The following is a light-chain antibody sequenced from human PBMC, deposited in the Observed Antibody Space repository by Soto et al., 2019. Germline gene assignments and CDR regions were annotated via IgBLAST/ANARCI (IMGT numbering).Light chain of an antibody. CDR2: RNN. CDR3: AAWDDSLSVVV. V-gene: IGLV1-47*01. CDR1: SSNIGSNY. Sequence: QAVVTQPPSASGTPGQRVTISCSGSSSNIGSNYVYWYQQLPGTAPKLLIYRNNQRPSGVPDRFSGSKSGTSASLAISGLRCEDEAEYYCAAWDDSLSVVVFGGGTKLTVL. J-gene: IGLJ2*01.